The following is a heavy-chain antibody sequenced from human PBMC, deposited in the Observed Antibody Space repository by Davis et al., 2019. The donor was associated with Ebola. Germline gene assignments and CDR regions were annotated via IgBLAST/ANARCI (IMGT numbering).Heavy chain of an antibody. Sequence: GESLKISCADSAITFSSYAMTWVRQAPGKGLEWVSAISGSGGSTYYADSVKGRFTISRDNAKNSLLLQMDSLTAEDTAVYYCARERGPYILGWFEPFDIWGQGTRVTVSS. CDR2: ISGSGGST. J-gene: IGHJ3*02. D-gene: IGHD3-10*01. CDR1: AITFSSYA. CDR3: ARERGPYILGWFEPFDI. V-gene: IGHV3-23*01.